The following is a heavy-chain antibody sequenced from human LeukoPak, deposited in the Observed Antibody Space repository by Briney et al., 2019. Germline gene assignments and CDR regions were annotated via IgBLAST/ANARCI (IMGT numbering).Heavy chain of an antibody. V-gene: IGHV3-23*01. CDR3: AGDRMDKFEY. CDR1: GFTFSNYA. CDR2: ISGSASST. J-gene: IGHJ4*02. Sequence: GGSLRLSCAASGFTFSNYAMSWVRQAPGKGLEWVSAISGSASSTYHADSVKGRFTISRDNSKNTLYLQMNSLRAEDTAVYYCAGDRMDKFEYWGQGTLVTVSS. D-gene: IGHD2-8*01.